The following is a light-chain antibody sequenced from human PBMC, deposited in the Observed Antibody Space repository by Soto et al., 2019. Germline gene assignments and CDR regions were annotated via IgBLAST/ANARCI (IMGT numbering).Light chain of an antibody. V-gene: IGKV3-15*01. Sequence: QWAATLSVSVRDGAGIACVASQGIGDTLAWYQHKPGQTPRLLIYDTSTRATGVPTRFSGSRPGAEFTLTINSLQSEDFAAYYCQPANSWPLTVGGGTKVDIK. J-gene: IGKJ4*01. CDR1: QGIGDT. CDR3: QPANSWPLT. CDR2: DTS.